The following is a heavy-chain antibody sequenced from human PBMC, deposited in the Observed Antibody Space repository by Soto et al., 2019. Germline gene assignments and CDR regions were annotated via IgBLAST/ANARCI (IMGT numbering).Heavy chain of an antibody. CDR3: ARKRSYGSGKFDD. D-gene: IGHD3-10*01. J-gene: IGHJ4*02. V-gene: IGHV4-34*01. Sequence: SETLSLTCAVYGGSFSGYYWSWIRQPPGKGLEWIGEINHSGSTNYNPSLKSRVTISVDTSKNQFSLKLSSVTAADTAVYYCARKRSYGSGKFDDWGQGTLVTVSS. CDR1: GGSFSGYY. CDR2: INHSGST.